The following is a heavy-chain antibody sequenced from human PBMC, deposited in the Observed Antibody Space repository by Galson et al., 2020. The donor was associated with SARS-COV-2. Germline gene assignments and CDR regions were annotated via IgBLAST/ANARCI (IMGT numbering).Heavy chain of an antibody. V-gene: IGHV4-38-2*01. CDR2: IYHSGST. D-gene: IGHD6-25*01. J-gene: IGHJ4*02. CDR1: DYSISRAYY. CDR3: ARGSLSGYFPIDY. Sequence: ASETLSLTCAVSDYSISRAYYWGWIRQAPGKGLEWIGHIYHSGSTYYNPSLKSRVTISVDTSKNQFSLTLTSLTAADTGVYYCARGSLSGYFPIDYWGQGTLVSVSS.